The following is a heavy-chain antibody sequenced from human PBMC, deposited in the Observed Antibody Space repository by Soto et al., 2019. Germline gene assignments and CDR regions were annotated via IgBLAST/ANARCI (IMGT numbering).Heavy chain of an antibody. CDR2: ISSSSSYI. CDR1: GFTFSSYS. Sequence: GSLRLSCAASGFTFSSYSMNWVRQAPGEGLEWVSSISSSSSYIYYADSVKGRFTISRDNAKNSLYLQMNSLRAEDTAVYYCARADGIAAAGDAFDIWGQGTMVTVSS. CDR3: ARADGIAAAGDAFDI. J-gene: IGHJ3*02. V-gene: IGHV3-21*01. D-gene: IGHD6-13*01.